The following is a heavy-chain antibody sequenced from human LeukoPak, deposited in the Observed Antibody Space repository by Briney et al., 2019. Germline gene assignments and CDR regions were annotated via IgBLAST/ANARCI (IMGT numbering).Heavy chain of an antibody. V-gene: IGHV4-59*01. CDR3: ARTLRYFDWAFDY. CDR1: GFTFSSYA. CDR2: IYYSGST. D-gene: IGHD3-9*01. Sequence: KAGGSLRLSCAASGFTFSSYAMHWVRQPPGKGLVWIGYIYYSGSTNYNPSLKSRVTISVNTSKNQLPLKLSSVTAADTAVYYCARTLRYFDWAFDYWGQGTLVTVSS. J-gene: IGHJ4*02.